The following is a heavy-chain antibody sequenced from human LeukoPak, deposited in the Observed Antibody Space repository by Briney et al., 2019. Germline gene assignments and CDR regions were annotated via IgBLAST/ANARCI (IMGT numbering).Heavy chain of an antibody. CDR2: ISSSSSYI. D-gene: IGHD3-3*01. CDR3: ARDDPYDLWSGFHGAFDI. J-gene: IGHJ3*02. Sequence: GGSLRLSCAGSGFTFSSYSMNWVRQAPGKGLEWVSSISSSSSYIYYADSVKGRFTISRDNAKNSLYLQMNSLRAEDTAVYYCARDDPYDLWSGFHGAFDIWGQGTMVTVSS. CDR1: GFTFSSYS. V-gene: IGHV3-21*01.